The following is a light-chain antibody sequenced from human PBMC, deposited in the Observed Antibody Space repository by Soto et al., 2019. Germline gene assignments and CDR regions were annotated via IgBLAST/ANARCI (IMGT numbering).Light chain of an antibody. J-gene: IGKJ1*01. CDR3: QQRSNWPGT. CDR1: QSVSISY. CDR2: GAS. V-gene: IGKV3D-20*02. Sequence: EIVLTQSPGTLSLSPGERATLSCRASQSVSISYLAWYQQKPGQAPRLLIYGASIRATGIPDRFSGSGSGTDFTLTISGLEPEDLAVYYCQQRSNWPGTFGQGTKVDIK.